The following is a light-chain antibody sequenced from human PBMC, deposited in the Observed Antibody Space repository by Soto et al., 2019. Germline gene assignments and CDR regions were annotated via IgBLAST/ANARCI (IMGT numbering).Light chain of an antibody. CDR2: LGS. J-gene: IGKJ1*01. V-gene: IGKV2-28*01. CDR1: QSLLHSNGYNY. CDR3: MQALQTRT. Sequence: DIVMTQSPLPLPVTPGEPASISRRSSQSLLHSNGYNYLDCYLQKPGXSPXLLIYLGSYRASGVPDRFSGSGSGTDFTLKISRVEAEDVGVDYCMQALQTRTFGQGTKVDIK.